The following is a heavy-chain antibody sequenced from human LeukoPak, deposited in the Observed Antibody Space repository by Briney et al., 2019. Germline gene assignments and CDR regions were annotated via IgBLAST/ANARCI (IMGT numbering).Heavy chain of an antibody. J-gene: IGHJ6*03. CDR3: VKEGAEWRGYLVV. V-gene: IGHV3-33*06. CDR1: VVTLCRLG. CDR2: FYNDGAVG. D-gene: IGHD2-8*01. Sequence: PGGALRVSCATRVVTLCRLGAQCVRQALGEGLEWVADFYNDGAVGQSADSVKGRFTLSKDFLPSALYLQMNNLRDDDTAVYYCVKEGAEWRGYLVVWGKGTTVTVSS.